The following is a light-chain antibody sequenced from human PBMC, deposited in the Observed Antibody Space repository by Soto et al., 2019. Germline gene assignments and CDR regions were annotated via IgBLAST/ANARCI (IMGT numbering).Light chain of an antibody. CDR3: QSYDSSSHWV. J-gene: IGLJ3*02. V-gene: IGLV6-57*03. Sequence: NFMLTQPHSVSESPGKTVTISCTRSSGSIASNYVQWYQQRPGSAPTTVIYEDNQRPSGVPDRFSGSIDSSSNSASLTISGLKTEDEAGYYCQSYDSSSHWVFGGGTKLTVL. CDR2: EDN. CDR1: SGSIASNY.